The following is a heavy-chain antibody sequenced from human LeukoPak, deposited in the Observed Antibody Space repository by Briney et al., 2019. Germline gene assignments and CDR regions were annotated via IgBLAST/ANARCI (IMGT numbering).Heavy chain of an antibody. Sequence: SETLSLTCTVSGGSISSYYWSWIRQPPGKGLEWIGYIYYSGSTNYNPSLKSRVTISVDTSKNQFPLKLSSVTAADTAVYYCAREARYNWFDPWGQGTLVTVSS. D-gene: IGHD6-6*01. V-gene: IGHV4-59*01. CDR2: IYYSGST. CDR1: GGSISSYY. CDR3: AREARYNWFDP. J-gene: IGHJ5*02.